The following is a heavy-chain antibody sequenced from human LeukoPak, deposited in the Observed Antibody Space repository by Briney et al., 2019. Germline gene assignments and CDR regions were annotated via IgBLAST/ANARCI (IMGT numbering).Heavy chain of an antibody. CDR1: GFTFTSYA. CDR2: ISGSGGST. V-gene: IGHV3-23*01. Sequence: GGSLRVSCAASGFTFTSYAMSWVRQARGKGLEWVSAISGSGGSTYYADSVKGRFTNSRDNSKNTLYLQMNSLRAEDTAVYYCAKEYCSSTSCYIFDYWGQGTLVTVSS. J-gene: IGHJ4*02. D-gene: IGHD2-2*02. CDR3: AKEYCSSTSCYIFDY.